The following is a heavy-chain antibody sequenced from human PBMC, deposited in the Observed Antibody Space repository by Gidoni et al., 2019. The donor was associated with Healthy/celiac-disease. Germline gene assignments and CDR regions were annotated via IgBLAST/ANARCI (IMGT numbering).Heavy chain of an antibody. CDR2: IIPISGTA. J-gene: IGHJ6*02. CDR1: GGTFSSYA. CDR3: ARDGYSSSSGGYYYGMDV. V-gene: IGHV1-69*01. D-gene: IGHD6-6*01. Sequence: QVQLVQSGAEVTKPGSAVKVSCKASGGTFSSYAISWVRQALGQGLEWMGGIIPISGTANYAQKFQGRGTITADESTSTAYMELSSLRSEDTAVYYCARDGYSSSSGGYYYGMDVWGQGTTVTVSS.